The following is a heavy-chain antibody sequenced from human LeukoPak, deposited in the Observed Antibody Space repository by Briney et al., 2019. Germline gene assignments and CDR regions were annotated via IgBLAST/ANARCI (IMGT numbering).Heavy chain of an antibody. J-gene: IGHJ4*02. CDR2: ISYDGSNK. CDR3: ARASSPPGPLDY. Sequence: GGSLRLSCAASGFTFKRSVIHWVRQAPGKGLEWVAVISYDGSNKYYADSVKGRFTISRDNSKNTLYLQMNSLRAEDTAVYYCARASSPPGPLDYWGQGTLVTVSS. V-gene: IGHV3-30*19. CDR1: GFTFKRSV.